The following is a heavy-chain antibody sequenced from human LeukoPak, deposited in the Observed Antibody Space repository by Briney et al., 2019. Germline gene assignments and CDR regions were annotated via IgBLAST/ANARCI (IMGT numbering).Heavy chain of an antibody. Sequence: SETLSLTCTVSGGSISSYYWSWIRQPPGKGLEWIGYIYYSGSTNYNPSLKSRVTISVDTSKNQFSLKLSSVTAADTAVYYCARRLIVATGYGMDVWGQGTTVTVSS. J-gene: IGHJ6*02. CDR2: IYYSGST. CDR3: ARRLIVATGYGMDV. D-gene: IGHD5-12*01. CDR1: GGSISSYY. V-gene: IGHV4-59*01.